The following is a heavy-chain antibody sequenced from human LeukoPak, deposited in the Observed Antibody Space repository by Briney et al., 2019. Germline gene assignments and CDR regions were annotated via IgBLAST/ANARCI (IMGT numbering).Heavy chain of an antibody. Sequence: SETLSLTCAVYGGSFSGYYWSWIRQPPGKGLEWIGEINHSGSTNYNPSLKSRVTISVDTSKNQFSLKLSPVTAADTAVYYCARVRATVTTTHDYWGQGTLVTVSS. CDR3: ARVRATVTTTHDY. CDR2: INHSGST. D-gene: IGHD4-17*01. CDR1: GGSFSGYY. V-gene: IGHV4-34*01. J-gene: IGHJ4*02.